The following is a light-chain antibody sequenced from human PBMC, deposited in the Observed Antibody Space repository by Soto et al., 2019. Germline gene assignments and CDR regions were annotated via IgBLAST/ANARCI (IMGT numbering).Light chain of an antibody. J-gene: IGKJ5*01. CDR3: QQYGGSPIT. Sequence: VWAQSAGTLAFSRVVGATLCFRASQSVSRRLAWYQQRPGQSPRLLISGASMRASGVPVRFIGSGSGTDFTLTITRLEPEDFAVYYCQQYGGSPITFGLGTRLEIK. CDR2: GAS. CDR1: QSVSRR. V-gene: IGKV3-20*01.